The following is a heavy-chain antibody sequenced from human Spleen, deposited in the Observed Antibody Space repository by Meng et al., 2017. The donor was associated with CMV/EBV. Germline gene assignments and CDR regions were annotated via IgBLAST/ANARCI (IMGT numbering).Heavy chain of an antibody. Sequence: GGSLRLSCAASGFTFDDYGMSWVRQGPGKGLEWVSGINWSGGNTAYADSVKGRFTISRDNAKNSLYLQMNSLRVEDTAVYYCVKDGFSYQSSGGTFESWGQGTRVTVSS. CDR1: GFTFDDYG. J-gene: IGHJ4*02. D-gene: IGHD3-22*01. V-gene: IGHV3-20*04. CDR2: INWSGGNT. CDR3: VKDGFSYQSSGGTFES.